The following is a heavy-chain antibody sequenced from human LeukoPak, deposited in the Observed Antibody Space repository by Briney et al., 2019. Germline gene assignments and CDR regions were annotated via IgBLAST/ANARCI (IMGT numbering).Heavy chain of an antibody. J-gene: IGHJ4*02. Sequence: GGSLRLSCAASGFTVSSNYMSWVRQAPGKGLKWVSVIYSGGSTYYADSVKGRFTISRDNSKNTLYLQMNSLRAEDTAVYYCARGLDYGDYVYGYWGQGTLVTVSS. CDR1: GFTVSSNY. V-gene: IGHV3-66*02. D-gene: IGHD4-17*01. CDR2: IYSGGST. CDR3: ARGLDYGDYVYGY.